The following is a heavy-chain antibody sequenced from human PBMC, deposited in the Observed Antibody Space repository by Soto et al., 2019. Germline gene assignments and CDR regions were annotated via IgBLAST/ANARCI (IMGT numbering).Heavy chain of an antibody. V-gene: IGHV3-13*05. CDR3: ARACSSNSCYTGYGMDV. Sequence: GGSLRLSCAASGFTFSSYDMHWVRQATGKGLEWVSAIGTAGDPYYPGSVKGRFTISRENAKNSLYLQMNSLRAGDTAVYYCARACSSNSCYTGYGMDVWGQGTTITVSS. CDR1: GFTFSSYD. D-gene: IGHD2-2*02. CDR2: IGTAGDP. J-gene: IGHJ6*02.